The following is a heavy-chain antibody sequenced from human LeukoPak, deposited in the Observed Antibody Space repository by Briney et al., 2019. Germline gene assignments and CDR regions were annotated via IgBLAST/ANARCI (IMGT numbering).Heavy chain of an antibody. CDR3: ARDPATTVTTYAY. V-gene: IGHV3-7*01. Sequence: PGGSLRLSCAASGFTFSSYWMSWVRQAPGKGLEWVANIKQDGSEKYYVDSVKGRFTISSDNAKNSLYLQMNSLRAEDTAVYYCARDPATTVTTYAYWGQGTLVTVSS. J-gene: IGHJ4*02. CDR1: GFTFSSYW. CDR2: IKQDGSEK. D-gene: IGHD4-17*01.